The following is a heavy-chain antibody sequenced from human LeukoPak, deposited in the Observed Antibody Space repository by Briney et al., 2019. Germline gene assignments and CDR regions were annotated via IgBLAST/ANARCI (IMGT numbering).Heavy chain of an antibody. CDR1: GGTFSNYA. J-gene: IGHJ4*02. D-gene: IGHD6-19*01. V-gene: IGHV1-69*13. Sequence: ASVKVSCKASGGTFSNYAVSWVRQAPGQGLEWMGGFIPVFGPANYAQKFQGRVTITADESTSTAYVELSSLRSEDTAVYYCARAGEVYNSGSYLEYWGQGTLVTVSS. CDR2: FIPVFGPA. CDR3: ARAGEVYNSGSYLEY.